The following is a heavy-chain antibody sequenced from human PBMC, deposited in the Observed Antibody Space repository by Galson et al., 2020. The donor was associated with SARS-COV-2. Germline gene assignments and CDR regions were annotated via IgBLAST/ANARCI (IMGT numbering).Heavy chain of an antibody. J-gene: IGHJ3*01. CDR3: SRGGSSGDDAFDV. V-gene: IGHV3-30*03. CDR2: TSFDGSVK. Sequence: SLRLSCAASGFTFSGYVMHWVRQAPGKGLEWVAVTSFDGSVKNYADSVKGRFTISRDNSKNTLYLQMNSLRADYTAVYYCSRGGSSGDDAFDVWGQGTMVAVCS. CDR1: GFTFSGYV. D-gene: IGHD6-19*01.